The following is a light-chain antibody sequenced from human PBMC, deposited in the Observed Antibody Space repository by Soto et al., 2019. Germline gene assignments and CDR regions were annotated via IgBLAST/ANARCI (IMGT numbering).Light chain of an antibody. CDR3: QQYNNWPPIT. CDR2: GAF. Sequence: EIVMTQSPATLSVSPGERATLSCRASQSVKINLAWYQQKPGQAPRLLIYGAFTRATGIPARFSGSGSGTKFTLTISNLQSEDFAVYYCQQYNNWPPITFGQGTRVEIK. V-gene: IGKV3-15*01. CDR1: QSVKIN. J-gene: IGKJ5*01.